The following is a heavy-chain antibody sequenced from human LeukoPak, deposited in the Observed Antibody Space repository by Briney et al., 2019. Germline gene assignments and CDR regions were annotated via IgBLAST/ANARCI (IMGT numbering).Heavy chain of an antibody. CDR2: INPNSGGT. Sequence: ASVKVSRKASGYTFTGYYMHWVRQAPGQGLEWMGWINPNSGGTNYAQKFQGWVTMTRDTSISTAYMELSRLRSDDTAVYHCAREVGDHNHFDYWGQGTLVTVSS. CDR3: AREVGDHNHFDY. CDR1: GYTFTGYY. J-gene: IGHJ4*02. D-gene: IGHD2-15*01. V-gene: IGHV1-2*04.